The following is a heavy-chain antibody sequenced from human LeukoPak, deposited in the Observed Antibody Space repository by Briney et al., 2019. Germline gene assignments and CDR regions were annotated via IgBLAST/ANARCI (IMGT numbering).Heavy chain of an antibody. D-gene: IGHD6-13*01. Sequence: GGSLRLSCSASRFTFSSYAMSWVRQAPGKGLEWVAVISYDGSNKYYADSVKGRFTISRDNSKNTLYLQMNSLRAEDTAVYYCARASISYSSSSNWFDPWGQGTLVTVSS. CDR2: ISYDGSNK. V-gene: IGHV3-30*01. J-gene: IGHJ5*02. CDR1: RFTFSSYA. CDR3: ARASISYSSSSNWFDP.